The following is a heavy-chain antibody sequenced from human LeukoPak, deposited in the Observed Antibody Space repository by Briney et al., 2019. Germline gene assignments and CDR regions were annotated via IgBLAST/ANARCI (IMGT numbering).Heavy chain of an antibody. CDR1: GYTFTSYG. CDR2: ISAYNGNT. J-gene: IGHJ4*02. CDR3: ARHDADFWSGSEHGLSDY. D-gene: IGHD3-3*01. Sequence: ASVKVSCKASGYTFTSYGISWVRQAPGQGLEWMGWISAYNGNTNYAQKLQGRVTITTDTSTSTAYMELRSLRSDDTAVYYCARHDADFWSGSEHGLSDYWGQGTLVTVSS. V-gene: IGHV1-18*01.